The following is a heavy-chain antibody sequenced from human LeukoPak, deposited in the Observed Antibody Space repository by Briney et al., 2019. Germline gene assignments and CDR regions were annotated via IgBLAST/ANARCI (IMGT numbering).Heavy chain of an antibody. V-gene: IGHV3-9*01. CDR3: AKSRDILTGYFDH. D-gene: IGHD3-9*01. J-gene: IGHJ4*02. CDR1: GFIFDDYA. CDR2: ISWNSGRI. Sequence: PGGSLRLSCAASGFIFDDYAMHWVRQAPGKGLEWVSGISWNSGRITYADSIKGRFTISRDNAKNSLYLQMNSLRAEDTALYYCAKSRDILTGYFDHWGQGTLVTVSS.